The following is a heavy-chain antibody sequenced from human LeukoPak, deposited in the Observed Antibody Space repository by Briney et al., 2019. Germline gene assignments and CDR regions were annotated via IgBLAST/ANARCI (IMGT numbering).Heavy chain of an antibody. V-gene: IGHV3-9*01. D-gene: IGHD3/OR15-3a*01. CDR2: INWNSGGI. CDR1: GFTFDDYA. Sequence: GGSLRLSCAASGFTFDDYAMHWVRQAPGKGLEWVSGINWNSGGIRYADSVKGRFAISRDNAKNSLYLQVNSLRVEDTAFYYCAKGRSNYYYFAMDVGGQGTTVTVSS. CDR3: AKGRSNYYYFAMDV. J-gene: IGHJ6*02.